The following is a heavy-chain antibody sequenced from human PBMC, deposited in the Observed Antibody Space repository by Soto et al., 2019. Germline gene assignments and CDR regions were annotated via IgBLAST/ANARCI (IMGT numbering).Heavy chain of an antibody. J-gene: IGHJ6*02. Sequence: ASETLSLTCTVSGGSISSYYWSWIRQPPGKGLEWIGYIYYSGSTNYNPSLKSRVTISVDTSKNQFSLKLSSVTAADTAVYYCARVPDYYYGMDVWGQGTTVTVSS. CDR1: GGSISSYY. CDR3: ARVPDYYYGMDV. V-gene: IGHV4-59*01. CDR2: IYYSGST.